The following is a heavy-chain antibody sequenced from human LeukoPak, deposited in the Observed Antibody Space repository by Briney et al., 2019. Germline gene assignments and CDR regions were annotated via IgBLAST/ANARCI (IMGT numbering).Heavy chain of an antibody. CDR2: INWNDGST. D-gene: IGHD6-19*01. Sequence: GGSLRLSCAASGFTLDDYGMSWVRQAPGKGLEWVSGINWNDGSTGYADSVKGRFTISRDNAKNSLYLQMNSLRAEDTALYYCARDPQWLDPFDYWGQGTLVTVSS. V-gene: IGHV3-20*04. J-gene: IGHJ4*02. CDR1: GFTLDDYG. CDR3: ARDPQWLDPFDY.